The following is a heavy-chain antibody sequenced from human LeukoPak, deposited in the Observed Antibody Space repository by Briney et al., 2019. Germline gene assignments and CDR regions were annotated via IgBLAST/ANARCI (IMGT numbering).Heavy chain of an antibody. Sequence: GGSLRLSCAASGFTFSSYWMSWVRQAPGKGLEWVANIKQDGSEKYYVNSVKGRYTISRDNAKNTLYLQMNSLRAEDTAVYYCARDFPGRRSKFHYYDSSRFTFDYWGQGTLVTVPS. V-gene: IGHV3-7*01. CDR1: GFTFSSYW. J-gene: IGHJ4*02. CDR2: IKQDGSEK. D-gene: IGHD3-22*01. CDR3: ARDFPGRRSKFHYYDSSRFTFDY.